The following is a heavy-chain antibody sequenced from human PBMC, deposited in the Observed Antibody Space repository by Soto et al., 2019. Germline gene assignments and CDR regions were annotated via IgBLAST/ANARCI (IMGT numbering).Heavy chain of an antibody. J-gene: IGHJ4*02. CDR2: ISYDGSNK. CDR1: GFTFSSYG. D-gene: IGHD6-19*01. Sequence: GGSLRLSCAASGFTFSSYGMHWVRQAPGKGLEWVAVISYDGSNKYYADSVKGRFTISRDNSKNTLYLQMNSLRAEDTAVYYCAKDRYSRGWASFDYWGQGTLVTVSS. CDR3: AKDRYSRGWASFDY. V-gene: IGHV3-30*18.